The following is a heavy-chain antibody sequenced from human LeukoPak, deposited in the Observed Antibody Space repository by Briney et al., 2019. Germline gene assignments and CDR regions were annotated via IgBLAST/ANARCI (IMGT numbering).Heavy chain of an antibody. D-gene: IGHD6-13*01. J-gene: IGHJ4*02. CDR1: GFTFANYV. V-gene: IGHV3-23*01. Sequence: GGSLRLSCAASGFTFANYVLTWVRQTPGKGLEWVSAISGSGGTTYYADSVKGRFTISRDNSKNTLYLQMNSLRAEDTAVYYCAKRTPIAAAGCDYWGQGTLVTVSS. CDR2: ISGSGGTT. CDR3: AKRTPIAAAGCDY.